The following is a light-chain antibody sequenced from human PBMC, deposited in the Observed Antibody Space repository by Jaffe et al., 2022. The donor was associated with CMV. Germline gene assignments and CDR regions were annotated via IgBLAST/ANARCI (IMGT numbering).Light chain of an antibody. CDR1: QSVSSN. Sequence: EIVMTQSPATLSVSPGERATLSCRASQSVSSNLAWYQQKPGQAPRLLIYGASTRATGIPVRFSGSASGTEFTLTISSLQSEDFAVYYCQQYNNWLWTFGQGTKVEIK. J-gene: IGKJ1*01. CDR2: GAS. V-gene: IGKV3-15*01. CDR3: QQYNNWLWT.